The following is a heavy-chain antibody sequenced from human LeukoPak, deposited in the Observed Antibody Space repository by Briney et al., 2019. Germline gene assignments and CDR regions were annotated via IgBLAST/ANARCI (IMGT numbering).Heavy chain of an antibody. D-gene: IGHD2-2*01. Sequence: KASETLSLTCTVSGGSISSSSYYWGWIRQPPGKGLEWIGSIYYSGSTYYNPSLKSRVTISVDTSKNQFSLKLSSVTAADTAVYYCARVLPGVVVPAAKLPTVWFDPWGQGTLVTVSS. CDR3: ARVLPGVVVPAAKLPTVWFDP. CDR2: IYYSGST. CDR1: GGSISSSSYY. J-gene: IGHJ5*02. V-gene: IGHV4-39*07.